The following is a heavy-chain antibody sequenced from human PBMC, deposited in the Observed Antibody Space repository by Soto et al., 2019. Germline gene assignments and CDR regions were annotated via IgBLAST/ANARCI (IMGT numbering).Heavy chain of an antibody. CDR3: AADYLRHNSLNGYYYSYGMDV. J-gene: IGHJ6*02. D-gene: IGHD4-17*01. V-gene: IGHV3-23*01. Sequence: PGGSMRLSSAASGITFSTYAMSWVRRAPGKGLEWVSTIGSNGADKQYADFVKGRFTVSRDSSKSTLSLQMNSLRAEDTAVYYCAADYLRHNSLNGYYYSYGMDVWGQGTTVTVSS. CDR1: GITFSTYA. CDR2: IGSNGADK.